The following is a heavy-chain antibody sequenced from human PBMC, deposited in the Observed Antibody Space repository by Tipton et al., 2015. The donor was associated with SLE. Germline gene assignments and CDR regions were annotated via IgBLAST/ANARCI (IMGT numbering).Heavy chain of an antibody. CDR2: INHSGTT. D-gene: IGHD6-19*01. J-gene: IGHJ3*01. CDR3: AREKENTGWFWLNAFDV. CDR1: GYSLSSGYY. V-gene: IGHV4-38-2*02. Sequence: LRLSCTVSGYSLSSGYYWSWVRQSPGKGLGWLATINHSGTTYYRPSLKSRVSISVDTSKNQFSLKLTSVTAADTAIYYCAREKENTGWFWLNAFDVWGRGTLVTVST.